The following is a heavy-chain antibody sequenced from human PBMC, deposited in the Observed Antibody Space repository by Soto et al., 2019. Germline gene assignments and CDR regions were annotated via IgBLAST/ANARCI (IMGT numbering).Heavy chain of an antibody. CDR2: IRSKRYGGTT. CDR1: GFTFGDYG. J-gene: IGHJ4*02. Sequence: GGSLRLSCTAFGFTFGDYGMSWFRQAPGKGLEWVGFIRSKRYGGTTEYAASVKGRFTISRDDSKSIAYLQMNSLKTEDTAVYYCTRDSGCGGDCYENYFDYWGQGTLVTDSS. D-gene: IGHD2-21*02. CDR3: TRDSGCGGDCYENYFDY. V-gene: IGHV3-49*03.